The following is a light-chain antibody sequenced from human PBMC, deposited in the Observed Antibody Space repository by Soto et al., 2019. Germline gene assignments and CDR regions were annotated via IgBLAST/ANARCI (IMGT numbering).Light chain of an antibody. CDR2: DVS. V-gene: IGLV2-14*03. J-gene: IGLJ1*01. CDR3: SSYTSSISYV. CDR1: SSDVGGYNY. Sequence: CALTQPASVSGSPGQWITISYTGTSSDVGGYNYVSWYQSHPGEAPKLIIYDVSNRPSGVSDRFSGSKSGNTASLTISGLQAEDEADYYCSSYTSSISYVFGTGTKVTVL.